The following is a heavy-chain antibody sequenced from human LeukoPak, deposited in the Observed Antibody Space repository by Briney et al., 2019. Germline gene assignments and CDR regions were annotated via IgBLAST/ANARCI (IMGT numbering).Heavy chain of an antibody. Sequence: PGGSLRLSCAASGFTFSSYAMNWVRQAPGKGLEWVSYISSSSSTIYYADSVKGRFTISRDNAKNPLYPQMNSLRAEDTALYYCAKDQKAVTRLGMDVWGQGTTVTVSS. CDR1: GFTFSSYA. CDR3: AKDQKAVTRLGMDV. V-gene: IGHV3-48*04. CDR2: ISSSSSTI. J-gene: IGHJ6*02. D-gene: IGHD6-19*01.